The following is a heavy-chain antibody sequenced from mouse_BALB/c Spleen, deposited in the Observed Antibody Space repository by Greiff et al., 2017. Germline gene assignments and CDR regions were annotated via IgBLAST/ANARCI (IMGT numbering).Heavy chain of an antibody. V-gene: IGHV5-17*02. CDR2: ISSGSSTI. D-gene: IGHD3-1*01. CDR3: ARARPGGDFAY. J-gene: IGHJ3*01. Sequence: EVHLVASGGGLVQPGGSRNLSCAASGFTFSSFGMHWVRQAPENGLEWVAHISSGSSTIYYADKVKGRSTISRDNPKNTLFLQMTSLRSEDAAIYFCARARPGGDFAYWGQGTLVTVSA. CDR1: GFTFSSFG.